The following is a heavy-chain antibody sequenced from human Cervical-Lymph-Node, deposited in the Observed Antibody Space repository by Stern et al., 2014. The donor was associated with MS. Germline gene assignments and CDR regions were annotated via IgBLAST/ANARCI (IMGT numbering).Heavy chain of an antibody. CDR3: VRRRDSDSYDTFDI. D-gene: IGHD3-22*01. CDR1: GYSFSKFW. Sequence: VQLVQSGAEVKKPGESLKISCKTSGYSFSKFWIGWVRQKPGKGLEWMGIIYPEDSDTTYSPSFQGQVTISADESISTAYLQWRSLKASDTAMYYCVRRRDSDSYDTFDIWGQGTMLIVSS. J-gene: IGHJ3*02. V-gene: IGHV5-51*01. CDR2: IYPEDSDT.